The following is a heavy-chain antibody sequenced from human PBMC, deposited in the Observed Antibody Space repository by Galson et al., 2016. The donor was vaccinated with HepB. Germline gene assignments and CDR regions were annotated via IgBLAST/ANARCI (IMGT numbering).Heavy chain of an antibody. D-gene: IGHD3-22*01. J-gene: IGHJ4*02. V-gene: IGHV5-51*01. CDR1: GYTFSNYW. Sequence: QSGAEVKKPGESLKISCQGSGYTFSNYWIGWVRQMPGKGLEWMGIISPGDSDTIYSPSFQGQVTISADKSISTAYLQWSSLKASDTAIYYCARRTVVSYYHRSGPIDYWGQGTLVTVSS. CDR3: ARRTVVSYYHRSGPIDY. CDR2: ISPGDSDT.